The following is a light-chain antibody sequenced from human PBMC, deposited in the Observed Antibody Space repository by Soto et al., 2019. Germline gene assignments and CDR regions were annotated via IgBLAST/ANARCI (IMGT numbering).Light chain of an antibody. CDR2: KAS. CDR1: QSIITS. V-gene: IGKV1-5*03. Sequence: IQMTQSPSTLSASVGDRVTITCRASQSIITSLAWYQQKPGKAPKLLIYKASSLQSGVPSRFSGSGSGTEFTLTISSLQPDDFATYYCQQYNSYSRTFGQGTKVEIK. J-gene: IGKJ1*01. CDR3: QQYNSYSRT.